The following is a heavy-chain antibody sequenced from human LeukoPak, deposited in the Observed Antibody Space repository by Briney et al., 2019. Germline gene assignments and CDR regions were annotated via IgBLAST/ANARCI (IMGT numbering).Heavy chain of an antibody. CDR1: GFTFSNYA. V-gene: IGHV3-30*04. D-gene: IGHD3-10*01. CDR2: ISYDGSNK. Sequence: GGSLRLSCEASGFTFSNYAMHWVRQAPGKGLEWVAVISYDGSNKYYADSMKGRFTISRDNAKNSLYLQMNSLRAEDTAVYYCARAYGSGTDWGQGTLVTVSS. J-gene: IGHJ4*02. CDR3: ARAYGSGTD.